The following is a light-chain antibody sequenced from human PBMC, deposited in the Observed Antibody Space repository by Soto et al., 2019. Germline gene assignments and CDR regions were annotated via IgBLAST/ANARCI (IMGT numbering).Light chain of an antibody. J-gene: IGLJ2*01. CDR2: LNSDGSH. Sequence: QLVLTQSPSASASLGASVKLTCTLSSGHSSYAIAWHQQHPQKGPRYLMKLNSDGSHSKGDGIPERFSGSSSGAERYLTISSLQSEDEADYYCQTWGAGIRVFGGGTKVTFL. CDR1: SGHSSYA. CDR3: QTWGAGIRV. V-gene: IGLV4-69*02.